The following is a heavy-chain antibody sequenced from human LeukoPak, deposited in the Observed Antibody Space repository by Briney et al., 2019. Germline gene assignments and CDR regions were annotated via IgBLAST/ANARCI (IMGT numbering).Heavy chain of an antibody. CDR3: AKGRRCGSSWFLFDY. Sequence: GGSLRLSRAASGFTFSSYGMHWVRQAPGKGLEWVAVIWYDGSNKYYADSVKGRFTISRDNSKNTLYLQMNSLRAEDTAVYYCAKGRRCGSSWFLFDYWGQGTLVTVSS. V-gene: IGHV3-33*06. CDR1: GFTFSSYG. J-gene: IGHJ4*02. CDR2: IWYDGSNK. D-gene: IGHD6-13*01.